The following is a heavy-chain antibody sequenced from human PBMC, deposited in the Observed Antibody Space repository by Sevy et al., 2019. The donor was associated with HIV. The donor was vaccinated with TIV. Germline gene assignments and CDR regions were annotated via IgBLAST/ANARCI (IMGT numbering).Heavy chain of an antibody. CDR2: FDPEDGET. CDR3: ATGGNLDYYDSSPPAY. Sequence: ASVKVSCKVSGYTLTELSMHWVRQAPGKGLEWIGGFDPEDGETIYAQKFQGRVTMTEDTSTDTAYMELSSLRSEDTAVYYCATGGNLDYYDSSPPAYWGQGTLVTVSS. D-gene: IGHD3-22*01. J-gene: IGHJ4*02. CDR1: GYTLTELS. V-gene: IGHV1-24*01.